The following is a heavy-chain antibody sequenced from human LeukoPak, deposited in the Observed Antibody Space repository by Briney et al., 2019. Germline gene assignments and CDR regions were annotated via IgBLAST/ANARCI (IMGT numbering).Heavy chain of an antibody. CDR3: ARDAVSGWYYDN. D-gene: IGHD6-19*01. Sequence: GSLRLSCASSGFTFSSYSMNWVRQGPGKGLEWVSYISSSSGTTYYADSVKGRFTISRDNSKNTLYLQMNSLRAEDTAVYYCARDAVSGWYYDNWGQGTLVTVSS. V-gene: IGHV3-48*01. CDR2: ISSSSGTT. CDR1: GFTFSSYS. J-gene: IGHJ4*02.